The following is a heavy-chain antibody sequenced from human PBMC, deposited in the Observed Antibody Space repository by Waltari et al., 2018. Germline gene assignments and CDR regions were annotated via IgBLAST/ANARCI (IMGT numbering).Heavy chain of an antibody. CDR3: ARDLNYKVDY. D-gene: IGHD1-7*01. CDR1: GFTFGPYI. CDR2: INSDGSTT. V-gene: IGHV3-74*01. J-gene: IGHJ4*02. Sequence: EVQLVESGGGSVQPGGSLRLSCAASGFTFGPYIMHWVRQAPGKGLVWVSRINSDGSTTRYVDSVKGRFTISRDNAKNTLYLEMNSLRVEDTAMYYCARDLNYKVDYWGQGVLVTVSS.